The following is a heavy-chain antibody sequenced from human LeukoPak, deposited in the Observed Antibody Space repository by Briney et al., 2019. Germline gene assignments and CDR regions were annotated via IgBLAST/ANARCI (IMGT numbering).Heavy chain of an antibody. J-gene: IGHJ4*02. CDR2: INHSGST. CDR3: ATDRYYGSGSYYKFDF. Sequence: SSETLSLTCAVSGASVSGYYWSWIRQPPGKGLEWIGEINHSGSTNYNSSLKSRVSISVDRSKKQFSLRLNSVTAADTAVYYCATDRYYGSGSYYKFDFWGQGILVTVSS. CDR1: GASVSGYY. D-gene: IGHD3-10*01. V-gene: IGHV4-34*01.